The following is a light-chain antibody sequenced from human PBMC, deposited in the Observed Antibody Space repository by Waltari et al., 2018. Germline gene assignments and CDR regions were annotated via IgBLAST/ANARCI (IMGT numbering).Light chain of an antibody. CDR3: QQRYAWPIT. Sequence: EIVLTQSPATLSLSPGERATLSCRASQSVDSQLAWYQQTPGQAPRLLIHDVSNRATGIPPRFSGSGFGTDFRLTIGSLEPEDSAVYYCQQRYAWPITFGGGTKVEI. CDR2: DVS. J-gene: IGKJ4*01. CDR1: QSVDSQ. V-gene: IGKV3-11*01.